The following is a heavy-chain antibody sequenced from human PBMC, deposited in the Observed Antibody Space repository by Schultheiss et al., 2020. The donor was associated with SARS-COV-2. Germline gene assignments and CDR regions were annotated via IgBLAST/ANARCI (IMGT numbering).Heavy chain of an antibody. CDR1: GGSISSYY. J-gene: IGHJ4*02. CDR2: IYYNGTT. Sequence: SQTLSLTCTVSGGSISSYYWSWIRQPPGKGLEWIGYIYYNGTTNYNPSLKSRVTISMDTSKNHFSLRMRYVTAADTAVYYCARYTTSSSVDHWGQGTLVTVSS. V-gene: IGHV4-59*08. D-gene: IGHD2-2*02. CDR3: ARYTTSSSVDH.